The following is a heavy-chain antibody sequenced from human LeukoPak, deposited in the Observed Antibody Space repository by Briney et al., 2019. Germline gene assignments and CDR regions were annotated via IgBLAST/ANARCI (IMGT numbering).Heavy chain of an antibody. Sequence: SETLSLTCAVYGGSFSGYYWSWIRQPPGKGLEWIGEINHSGSTNYNPSLKSRVTISVDTSKNQFSLRLSSVTAADTAVYFCARGHGQWGQGTLVIVSS. CDR3: ARGHGQ. CDR2: INHSGST. V-gene: IGHV4-34*01. J-gene: IGHJ4*02. CDR1: GGSFSGYY.